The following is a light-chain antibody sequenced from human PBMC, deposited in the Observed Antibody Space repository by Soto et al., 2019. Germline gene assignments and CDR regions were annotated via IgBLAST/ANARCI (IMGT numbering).Light chain of an antibody. CDR2: AAS. V-gene: IGKV3D-15*01. Sequence: EFVLTQSPATLSFSPGERSTLSCRASQSVSSYLAWYQQKPGQAPRLLIYAASTRATGIPARFIGNGSGTEFTLTISSLQSEDFAVYYCQQYNNWWTFGQGTKVDIK. J-gene: IGKJ1*01. CDR3: QQYNNWWT. CDR1: QSVSSY.